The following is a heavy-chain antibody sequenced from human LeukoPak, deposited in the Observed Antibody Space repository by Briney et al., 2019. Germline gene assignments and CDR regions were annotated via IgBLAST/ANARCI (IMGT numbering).Heavy chain of an antibody. V-gene: IGHV1-2*02. D-gene: IGHD4-17*01. Sequence: ASVKVSCKASGYTFTGYYMHWVRQAPGQGLEWMGWINLNSRGTNYAQKFQGRVTMTRDTSISTAYTELNRLRSDDTAVYYCARDPLRDYGPFLPIDYWGQGTLVTVSS. CDR3: ARDPLRDYGPFLPIDY. J-gene: IGHJ4*02. CDR2: INLNSRGT. CDR1: GYTFTGYY.